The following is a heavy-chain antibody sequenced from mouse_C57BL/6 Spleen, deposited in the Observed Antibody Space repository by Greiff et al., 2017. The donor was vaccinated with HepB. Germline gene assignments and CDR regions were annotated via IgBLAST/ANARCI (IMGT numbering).Heavy chain of an antibody. V-gene: IGHV1-50*01. J-gene: IGHJ1*03. CDR1: GYTFTSYW. CDR3: ARGGYYGSSFDV. D-gene: IGHD1-1*01. CDR2: IDPSDSYT. Sequence: QVQLQQPGAELVKPGASVKLSCKASGYTFTSYWMQWVKQRPGQGLEWIGEIDPSDSYTNYNQKFKGKATLTVDTSSSTAYMQLSSLTSEDSAVYYCARGGYYGSSFDVWGTGTTVTVSS.